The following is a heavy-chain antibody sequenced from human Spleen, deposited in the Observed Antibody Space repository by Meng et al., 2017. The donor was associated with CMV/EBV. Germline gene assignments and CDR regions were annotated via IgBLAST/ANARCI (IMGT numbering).Heavy chain of an antibody. J-gene: IGHJ4*02. D-gene: IGHD1-26*01. V-gene: IGHV3-74*01. Sequence: GGSLRLSCAASGFTFSKYWMHWVRQAPGKGLVWVSRINSDGRSTSNADSVKGRFTISRDNAKNTLYLQMNSLRAEDTAVYYCASESGSYWGVDYWGQGTLVTVSS. CDR2: INSDGRST. CDR1: GFTFSKYW. CDR3: ASESGSYWGVDY.